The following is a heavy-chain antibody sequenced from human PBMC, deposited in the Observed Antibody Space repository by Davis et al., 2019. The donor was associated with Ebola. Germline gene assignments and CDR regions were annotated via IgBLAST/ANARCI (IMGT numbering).Heavy chain of an antibody. D-gene: IGHD3-22*01. V-gene: IGHV5-51*01. CDR3: ARRDDSSGYYLLFDY. CDR2: IYPGDSDT. Sequence: PGGSLRLSCQGSGYSFTSYWIGWVRQMPGKGLEWMGIIYPGDSDTRYSPSFQGQVTISADKSISTAYLQWSSLKASDTAMYYCARRDDSSGYYLLFDYWGQGTLVTVSS. CDR1: GYSFTSYW. J-gene: IGHJ4*02.